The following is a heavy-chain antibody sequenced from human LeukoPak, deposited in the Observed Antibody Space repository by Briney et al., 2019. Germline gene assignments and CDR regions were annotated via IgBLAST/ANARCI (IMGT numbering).Heavy chain of an antibody. Sequence: GGSLRLSCAASGFTFSDYYMSWVRQAPGKGLEWVANIKEDGSEKFHVGSVRGRFTISRDNAKNSLYLQMNSLRAEDTALYYCAKDMEFPKPVDYWGQGTLVTVSS. J-gene: IGHJ4*02. CDR3: AKDMEFPKPVDY. CDR2: IKEDGSEK. V-gene: IGHV3-7*03. CDR1: GFTFSDYY. D-gene: IGHD1-1*01.